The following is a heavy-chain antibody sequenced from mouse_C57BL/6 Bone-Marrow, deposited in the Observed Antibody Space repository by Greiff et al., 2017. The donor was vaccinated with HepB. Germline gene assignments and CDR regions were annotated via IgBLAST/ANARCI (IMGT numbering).Heavy chain of an antibody. CDR3: ARDAWAHYVSNYWYFDV. D-gene: IGHD1-1*01. J-gene: IGHJ1*03. Sequence: EVKLVESGGGLVQSGRSLRLSCATSGFTFSDFYMEWVRQAPGKGLEWIAASRNKANDYTTEYNASVKGRFIVSRDTSQSILYLQMNALRAEDTAIYSCARDAWAHYVSNYWYFDVWGTGTTVTVSS. V-gene: IGHV7-1*01. CDR1: GFTFSDFY. CDR2: SRNKANDYTT.